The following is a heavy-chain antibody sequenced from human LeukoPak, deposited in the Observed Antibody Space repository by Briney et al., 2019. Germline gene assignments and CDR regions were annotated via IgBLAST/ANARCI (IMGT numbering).Heavy chain of an antibody. CDR3: ARGLSAKYGY. V-gene: IGHV3-7*01. CDR2: IKQDGSEK. J-gene: IGHJ4*02. Sequence: TGGSLRLSCAASGFTFSNAWMSWVHQAPGKGLEWVANIKQDGSEKYYVDSVEGRFTISRDNAKNSLYLQMNSLRAEDTAVYYCARGLSAKYGYWGQGTLVTVSS. D-gene: IGHD2-2*01. CDR1: GFTFSNAW.